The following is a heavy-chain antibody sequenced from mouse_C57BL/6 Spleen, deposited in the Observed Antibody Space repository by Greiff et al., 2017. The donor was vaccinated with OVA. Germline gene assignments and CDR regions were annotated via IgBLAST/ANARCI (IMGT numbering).Heavy chain of an antibody. D-gene: IGHD1-1*01. V-gene: IGHV1-55*01. J-gene: IGHJ1*03. CDR1: GYTFTSYW. CDR3: ARRGSSHWYFDV. Sequence: QVQLQQSGAELVKPGASVKMSCKASGYTFTSYWITWVKQRPGQGLEWVGDIYPGSGSTNYNEKFKSKATLTVDTSSSTAYMQLSSLTSEDSAVYYCARRGSSHWYFDVWGTGTTVTVSS. CDR2: IYPGSGST.